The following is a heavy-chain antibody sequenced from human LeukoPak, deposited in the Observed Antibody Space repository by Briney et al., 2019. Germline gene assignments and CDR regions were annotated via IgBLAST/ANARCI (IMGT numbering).Heavy chain of an antibody. CDR3: ARDTAYYDSSGPLGDYYGMDV. CDR1: GGSISSYY. J-gene: IGHJ6*02. Sequence: SETLSLTCTVSGGSISSYYWSWIRQPPGKGLEWIGYIYYSGSTNYNPSLKSRVTISVDTSKNQFSLKLSSVTAADTAVYYCARDTAYYDSSGPLGDYYGMDVWGQGTTVTVSS. CDR2: IYYSGST. D-gene: IGHD3-22*01. V-gene: IGHV4-59*01.